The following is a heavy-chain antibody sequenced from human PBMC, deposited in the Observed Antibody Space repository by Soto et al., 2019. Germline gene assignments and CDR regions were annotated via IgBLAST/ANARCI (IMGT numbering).Heavy chain of an antibody. V-gene: IGHV3-23*01. J-gene: IGHJ6*03. Sequence: DVQLLESGGGLVQRGGSLRLSCAASGFTFSTYGMTWVRQAPGKGLEWVSYGGSGGSTYYADSVKGRFTITRDNSKNKLYLQMNSLRAEDTAGYYCVKFRGRAYHYYYMDVWGNGTTVTVSS. CDR3: VKFRGRAYHYYYMDV. CDR2: YGGSGGST. CDR1: GFTFSTYG. D-gene: IGHD3-16*01.